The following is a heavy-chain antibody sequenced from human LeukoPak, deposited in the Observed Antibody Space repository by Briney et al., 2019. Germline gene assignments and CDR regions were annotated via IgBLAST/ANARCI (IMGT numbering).Heavy chain of an antibody. CDR3: ARSLSGYAHYFGC. Sequence: PGGSLRLSCAASGFSFSHYWMSWVRQAPGKGLQWVANIHQDGTDEYYVDSVKGRFTISRDNAKNSLYLQMNSLRVEDTAFYYCARSLSGYAHYFGCWGQGTLVTVSS. CDR2: IHQDGTDE. J-gene: IGHJ4*02. D-gene: IGHD3-3*01. V-gene: IGHV3-7*01. CDR1: GFSFSHYW.